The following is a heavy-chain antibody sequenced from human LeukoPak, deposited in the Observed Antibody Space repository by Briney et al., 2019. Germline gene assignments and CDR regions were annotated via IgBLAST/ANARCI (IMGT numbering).Heavy chain of an antibody. J-gene: IGHJ4*02. CDR3: ARSPRGGNLLWDY. V-gene: IGHV3-23*01. CDR2: ISGSGGST. D-gene: IGHD4-23*01. CDR1: GFTFSSYA. Sequence: PGGSLRLSCAASGFTFSSYAMSWVRQAPGKGLEWVSAISGSGGSTYYADSVKGRFTISRDNSKNTLYLQMNSLRAEDTAVYYCARSPRGGNLLWDYWGQGTLVTVSS.